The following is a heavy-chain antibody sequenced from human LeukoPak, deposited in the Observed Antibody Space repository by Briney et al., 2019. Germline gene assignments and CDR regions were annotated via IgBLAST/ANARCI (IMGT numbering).Heavy chain of an antibody. CDR1: GYTFTSYG. V-gene: IGHV1-18*01. CDR2: ISAYNGNT. D-gene: IGHD3-22*01. J-gene: IGHJ6*02. Sequence: GASVKVSCKASGYTFTSYGISWVRQAPGQGLEWMGWISAYNGNTNYAQKLQGRVTMTTDTSTSTAYMELRSLRSDDTAAYYCAGGSGYYSDYYYYYGMDVWGQGTTVTVSS. CDR3: AGGSGYYSDYYYYYGMDV.